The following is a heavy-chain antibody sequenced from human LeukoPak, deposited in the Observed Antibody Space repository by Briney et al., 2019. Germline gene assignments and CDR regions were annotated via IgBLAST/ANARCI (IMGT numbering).Heavy chain of an antibody. CDR3: ARGILWFGDDV. V-gene: IGHV1-8*01. CDR1: GYTFTNYD. D-gene: IGHD3-10*01. CDR2: MNPNSGNT. Sequence: VASVKVSCKASGYTFTNYDINWVRQATGQGLECMGWMNPNSGNTGYAQKFQGRVTMTRNTSISTAYMELSSLRSEDTAVYYCARGILWFGDDVWGKGTTVTISS. J-gene: IGHJ6*04.